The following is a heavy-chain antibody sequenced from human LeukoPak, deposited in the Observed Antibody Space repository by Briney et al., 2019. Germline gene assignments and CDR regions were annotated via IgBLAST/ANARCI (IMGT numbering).Heavy chain of an antibody. CDR2: IHSGGST. J-gene: IGHJ4*02. V-gene: IGHV3-66*02. CDR1: GFTVSSNF. CDR3: ARDFVGATTTHFDY. Sequence: GGSLRLSCAASGFTVSSNFMNWVRQAPGKGLEWVPVIHSGGSTFYADSVKGRFTISRDNSKNTLYLQMNSLRAEDTAVYYCARDFVGATTTHFDYWGQGTLVTVSS. D-gene: IGHD1-26*01.